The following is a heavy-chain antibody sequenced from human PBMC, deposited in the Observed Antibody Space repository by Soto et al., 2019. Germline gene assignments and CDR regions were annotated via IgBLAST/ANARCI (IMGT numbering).Heavy chain of an antibody. D-gene: IGHD6-13*01. CDR1: GFSFSSYA. Sequence: RRLSCAASGFSFSSYAMNWVRQAPGKGLEWVSAISGSGGSTYYADSVKGRFIISRDISKNTLYLQMNSLRAEDTAVYYCAKDSGSWPYYSDYWGQGTLVTVSS. J-gene: IGHJ4*02. CDR3: AKDSGSWPYYSDY. CDR2: ISGSGGST. V-gene: IGHV3-23*01.